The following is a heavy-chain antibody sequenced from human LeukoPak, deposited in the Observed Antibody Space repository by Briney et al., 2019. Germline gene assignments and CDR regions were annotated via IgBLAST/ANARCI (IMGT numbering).Heavy chain of an antibody. CDR3: ARVTGYMIEDYFDY. CDR2: FFYSGST. D-gene: IGHD3-22*01. V-gene: IGHV4-59*01. Sequence: SETLSLTCTVSGGSISPCYWSWIRQPPGKGLEWIGYFFYSGSTNYNPSLKSRVIISIDTSKNQFSLKLRSVTAADTAVYYCARVTGYMIEDYFDYWGQGTLVTVSS. CDR1: GGSISPCY. J-gene: IGHJ4*02.